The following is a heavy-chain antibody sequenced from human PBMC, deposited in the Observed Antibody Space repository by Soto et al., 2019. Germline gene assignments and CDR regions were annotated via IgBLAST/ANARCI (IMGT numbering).Heavy chain of an antibody. CDR1: GVSFSGYY. V-gene: IGHV4-34*01. D-gene: IGHD2-15*01. J-gene: IGHJ6*02. Sequence: ETLSLTCSVYGVSFSGYYWSWIRQPPGKGLEWIGEINHSGSTNYNPSLKSRVTISVNTSKNQFSLKLSSVTAADTAVYYCARGTGYCSGGSCYHYYYGMDVWGQGTKVTVYS. CDR3: ARGTGYCSGGSCYHYYYGMDV. CDR2: INHSGST.